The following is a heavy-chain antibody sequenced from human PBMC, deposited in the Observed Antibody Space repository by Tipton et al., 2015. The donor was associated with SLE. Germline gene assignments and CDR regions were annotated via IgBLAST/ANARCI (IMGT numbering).Heavy chain of an antibody. CDR3: ATIPYPAV. CDR2: IYYSGST. V-gene: IGHV4-59*01. Sequence: LRLSCTVSGGSISSYYWSWIRQPPGKGLEWIGYIYYSGSTNYNPSLKSRVTISVDTSKNQFSLKLSSVTAADTAVYYCATIPYPAVWGQGTLVTVSS. J-gene: IGHJ4*02. CDR1: GGSISSYY.